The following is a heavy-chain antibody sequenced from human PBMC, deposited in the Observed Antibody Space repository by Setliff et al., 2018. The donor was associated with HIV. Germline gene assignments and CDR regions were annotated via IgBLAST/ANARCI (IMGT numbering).Heavy chain of an antibody. J-gene: IGHJ5*02. D-gene: IGHD3-3*01. CDR2: INHSGST. CDR3: AKAQWLLSHWGFDP. CDR1: GGSFTDIGGSFTDYY. Sequence: SETLSLTCAVFGGSFTDIGGSFTDYYWIWIRQPPGKGLEWIGEINHSGSTHYNPSLKSRFTISVDTSKNQFSLKLKSVTAADTAVYYCAKAQWLLSHWGFDPWGQGTLVTVSS. V-gene: IGHV4-34*01.